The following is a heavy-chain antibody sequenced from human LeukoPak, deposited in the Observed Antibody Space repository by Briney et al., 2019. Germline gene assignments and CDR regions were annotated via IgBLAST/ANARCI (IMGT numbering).Heavy chain of an antibody. V-gene: IGHV3-23*01. D-gene: IGHD3-22*01. Sequence: GGSLRLSCAASGFTISSYGMNWVRQAPGKGLEWVSAISGSVSGSGGNTYYADSVKGRFTISRDNSKNTLFLQMNSLRAEDTAVYYCAKVDDGTGYPQLPFDYWGQGTLVTVSS. CDR1: GFTISSYG. CDR2: ISGSVSGSGGNT. CDR3: AKVDDGTGYPQLPFDY. J-gene: IGHJ4*02.